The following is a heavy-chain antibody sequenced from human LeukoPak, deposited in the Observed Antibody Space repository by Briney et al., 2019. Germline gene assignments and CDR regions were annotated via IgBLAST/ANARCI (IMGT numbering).Heavy chain of an antibody. CDR2: ISGSGGGT. V-gene: IGHV3-23*01. CDR3: AKEWDFVGYYDFWSGHNWFDP. CDR1: GFTFSSYA. J-gene: IGHJ5*02. Sequence: GGSLRLSCAASGFTFSSYAMSWVRQAPGKGLEWVSAISGSGGGTYYADSVKGRFTISRDNSKNTLYLQMNSLRAEDTAVYYCAKEWDFVGYYDFWSGHNWFDPWGQGTLVTVSS. D-gene: IGHD3-3*01.